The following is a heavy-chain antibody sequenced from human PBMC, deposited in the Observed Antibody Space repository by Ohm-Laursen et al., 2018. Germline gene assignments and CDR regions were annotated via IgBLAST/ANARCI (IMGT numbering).Heavy chain of an antibody. J-gene: IGHJ4*02. Sequence: SLRLSCAASGFTLSDYYMSWIRKAPGKGLEWLSYISSSGSTIYDADSVRGRFTISRDNSKNTLYLQVNSLRAEDTAIYYCARDLGNSYFDYWGQGTLVTVSS. D-gene: IGHD1-7*01. V-gene: IGHV3-11*01. CDR3: ARDLGNSYFDY. CDR2: ISSSGSTI. CDR1: GFTLSDYY.